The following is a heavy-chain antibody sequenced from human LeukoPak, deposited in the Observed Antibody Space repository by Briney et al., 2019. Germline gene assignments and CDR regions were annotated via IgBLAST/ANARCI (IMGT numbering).Heavy chain of an antibody. CDR3: ARAPNYVSAFDI. CDR2: FDPEDGET. Sequence: ASVKVSCKVSGYTLTELSMHWVRQAPGKGLEWMGGFDPEDGETIYAQKFQGRVTMTEDTSTDTAYMELSSLRSEDTAVYYCARAPNYVSAFDIWGHGTMVTVSS. D-gene: IGHD1-7*01. J-gene: IGHJ3*02. CDR1: GYTLTELS. V-gene: IGHV1-24*01.